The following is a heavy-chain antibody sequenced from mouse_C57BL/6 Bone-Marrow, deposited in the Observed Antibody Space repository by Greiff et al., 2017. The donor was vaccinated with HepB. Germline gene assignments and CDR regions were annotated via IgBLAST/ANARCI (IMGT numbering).Heavy chain of an antibody. J-gene: IGHJ2*01. CDR3: ARAIITTVVATPDY. V-gene: IGHV3-6*01. D-gene: IGHD1-1*01. CDR2: ISYDGSN. CDR1: GYSITSGYY. Sequence: DVQLQESGPGLVKPSQSLSLTCSVTGYSITSGYYWNWIRQFPGNKLEWMGYISYDGSNNYNPSLKDRISITRDTSKNQFILKLNSLTTEDTATYYCARAIITTVVATPDYWCQGTTLTVSS.